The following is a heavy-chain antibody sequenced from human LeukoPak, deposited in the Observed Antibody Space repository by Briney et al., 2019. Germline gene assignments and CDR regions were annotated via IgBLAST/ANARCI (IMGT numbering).Heavy chain of an antibody. V-gene: IGHV3-33*01. Sequence: GRSLRLSCAASGFIFSSYGMHWVRQAPGKGLEWVAVIWYDGSNKYYADSVKGRFTISRDNSKNTLYLQMNSLRAEDTAVYYCARGQPGDPIDYWGQGTLVTVSS. CDR2: IWYDGSNK. CDR3: ARGQPGDPIDY. D-gene: IGHD1-14*01. CDR1: GFIFSSYG. J-gene: IGHJ4*02.